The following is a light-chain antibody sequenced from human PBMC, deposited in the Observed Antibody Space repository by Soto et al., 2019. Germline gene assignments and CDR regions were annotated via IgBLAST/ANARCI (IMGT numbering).Light chain of an antibody. Sequence: DIVLTQTPLSSPVTLGQPASISCRSSESLLHSDGKTYLSWLQQRPGQPPRLLIYKVSNRLSGVPDRFSGSGAGTDFTLKISRVEADDVGVYYCLQATQYPPYTFGQGTKLEIE. V-gene: IGKV2-24*01. CDR3: LQATQYPPYT. CDR1: ESLLHSDGKTY. J-gene: IGKJ2*01. CDR2: KVS.